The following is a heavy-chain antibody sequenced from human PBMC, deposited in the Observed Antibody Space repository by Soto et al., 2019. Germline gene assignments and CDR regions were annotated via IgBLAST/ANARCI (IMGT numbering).Heavy chain of an antibody. CDR2: IYYSGST. J-gene: IGHJ3*02. V-gene: IGHV4-31*11. D-gene: IGHD4-17*01. CDR1: GGSISSGGYY. Sequence: SETLSLTCAVYGGSISSGGYYWSWIRQHPGKGLEWIGYIYYSGSTYYNPSLKSRVTISVDTSKNQFSLKLSSVTAADTAVYYCARGPTVTTNAFDIWGQGTMVTVSS. CDR3: ARGPTVTTNAFDI.